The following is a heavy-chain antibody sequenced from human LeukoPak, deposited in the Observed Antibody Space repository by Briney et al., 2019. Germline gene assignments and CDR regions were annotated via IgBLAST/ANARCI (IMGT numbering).Heavy chain of an antibody. CDR3: ARGSEAGLAH. CDR1: GASMSRYY. V-gene: IGHV4-59*01. Sequence: SETLSLTCTVSGASMSRYYWTWIRQPPGKGLEWIGYIYSSGSTNSNPSLKSRVTISVDTSKNQFSLNLSSVTSADTAVYYCARGSEAGLAHWGQGTLVTASS. J-gene: IGHJ4*02. CDR2: IYSSGST. D-gene: IGHD6-19*01.